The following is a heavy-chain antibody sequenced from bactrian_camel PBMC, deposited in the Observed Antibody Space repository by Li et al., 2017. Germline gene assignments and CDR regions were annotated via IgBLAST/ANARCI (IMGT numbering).Heavy chain of an antibody. J-gene: IGHJ4*01. CDR1: GYTYNRNC. CDR3: AARGPYCYTKLSVADLTY. Sequence: HVQLVESGGGSVQAGGSLRLSCAASGYTYNRNCMAWFRQAPGKEREGVARIATGSGNTYYADSVKGRFTISQDNAKNTVYLQMNSLKPEDTAMYYCAARGPYCYTKLSVADLTYWGQGTQVTVS. CDR2: IATGSGNT. D-gene: IGHD2*01. V-gene: IGHV3S1*01.